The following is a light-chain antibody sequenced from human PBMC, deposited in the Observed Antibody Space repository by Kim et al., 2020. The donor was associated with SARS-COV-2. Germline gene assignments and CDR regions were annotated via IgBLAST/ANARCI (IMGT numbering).Light chain of an antibody. CDR1: ISDIGSNT. V-gene: IGLV1-44*01. CDR3: AAWDNSLHGPV. Sequence: SVTISCSGSISDIGSNTVHWYQQLPGTAPKLLIYSNNLRPSGVPDRFSASKSGTSASLAISGLQSEDDADYYCAAWDNSLHGPVFGGGTKLTVL. CDR2: SNN. J-gene: IGLJ3*02.